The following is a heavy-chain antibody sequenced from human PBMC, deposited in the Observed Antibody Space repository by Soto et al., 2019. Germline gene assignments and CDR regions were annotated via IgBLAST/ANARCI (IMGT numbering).Heavy chain of an antibody. Sequence: GGSLKLSCGASGFTFSSYAMSWVRQAPGKGLEWVSAISGSGGSTYYADSVKGRFTISRDNSKNTLYLQMNSLRAEDTAVYYCAKASPNTVTTFYYYYYGMEVWGQGTTVTVSS. CDR3: AKASPNTVTTFYYYYYGMEV. D-gene: IGHD4-4*01. V-gene: IGHV3-23*01. CDR1: GFTFSSYA. CDR2: ISGSGGST. J-gene: IGHJ6*02.